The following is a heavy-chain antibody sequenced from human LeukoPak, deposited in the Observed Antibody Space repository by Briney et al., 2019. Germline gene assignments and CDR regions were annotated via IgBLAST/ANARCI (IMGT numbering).Heavy chain of an antibody. J-gene: IGHJ6*03. CDR3: ARDASRYYDFWSGYSGYYYMDV. Sequence: ASVKVSCKASGYTFTGYYMHWVRQAPGQGLEWMGWINPNSGGTNYAQKFQGRVTMTRDTSTSTAYMELSRLRSDDTAVYYCARDASRYYDFWSGYSGYYYMDVWGKGTTVTVSS. CDR2: INPNSGGT. V-gene: IGHV1-2*02. D-gene: IGHD3-3*01. CDR1: GYTFTGYY.